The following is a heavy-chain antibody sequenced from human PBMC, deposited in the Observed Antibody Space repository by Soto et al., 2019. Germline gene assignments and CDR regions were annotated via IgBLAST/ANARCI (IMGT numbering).Heavy chain of an antibody. V-gene: IGHV4-30-4*01. D-gene: IGHD7-27*01. J-gene: IGHJ5*01. Sequence: SETLSLTCSVSGGSISSGYYYWSWIRQPPGKGLEWIGNIYYSGNTYYNPSLKSRLIISIDTSKNQFSLKVGSVTAADTAVYYCARGRDFLTARCFPNWFVSLGQGVLVSVPP. CDR3: ARGRDFLTARCFPNWFVS. CDR2: IYYSGNT. CDR1: GGSISSGYYY.